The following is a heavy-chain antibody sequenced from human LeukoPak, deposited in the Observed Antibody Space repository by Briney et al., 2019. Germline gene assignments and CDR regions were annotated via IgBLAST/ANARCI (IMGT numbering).Heavy chain of an antibody. V-gene: IGHV1-69*13. D-gene: IGHD3-10*01. Sequence: ASVKVSCKASGGTFSSYAISWVRQAPGQGLEWMGGIIPIFGTANYAQKFQGRVTITADESTSPAYMELSSLRSEDTAVYYCARDADGSGSYLFGYWGQGTLVTVSS. CDR3: ARDADGSGSYLFGY. CDR1: GGTFSSYA. J-gene: IGHJ4*02. CDR2: IIPIFGTA.